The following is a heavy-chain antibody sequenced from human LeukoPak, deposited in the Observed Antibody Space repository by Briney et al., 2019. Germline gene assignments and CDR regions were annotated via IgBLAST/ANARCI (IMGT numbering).Heavy chain of an antibody. D-gene: IGHD6-13*01. CDR2: ISGSGDST. CDR3: AKTRPLDSSSWSHGDY. J-gene: IGHJ4*02. Sequence: GGSLRLSCAGSGFTFSSYAMNWVRQAPGKGLEWVSGISGSGDSTYYGDSVKGRFTISRDNSKNTLYLQMNSLRAEDTAVYYCAKTRPLDSSSWSHGDYWGQGTLITVSS. V-gene: IGHV3-23*01. CDR1: GFTFSSYA.